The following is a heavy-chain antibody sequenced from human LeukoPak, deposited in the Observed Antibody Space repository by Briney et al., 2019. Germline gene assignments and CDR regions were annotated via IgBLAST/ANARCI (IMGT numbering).Heavy chain of an antibody. D-gene: IGHD6-13*01. CDR2: ISAGGYNT. Sequence: GGSLRLSCAASGFAFHLYAMHWVRLAPGKGLEWVSSISAGGYNTYYADSVRGRFTISRDKSKNTLYLQMNSLRAEDTAVYYCSKDAHISSSTGWGQGTLVTVSS. CDR3: SKDAHISSSTG. V-gene: IGHV3-23*01. J-gene: IGHJ4*02. CDR1: GFAFHLYA.